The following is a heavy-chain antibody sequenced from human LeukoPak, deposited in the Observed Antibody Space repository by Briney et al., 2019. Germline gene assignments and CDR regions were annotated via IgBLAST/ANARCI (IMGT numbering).Heavy chain of an antibody. Sequence: GGSLRLSCAASGFTVSGNYMSWVRQAPGKGLEWVSGIYSAGSIYYADSVKGRFIISRDNSKNKLYLQMNGLRPEDTAVYYCARVDGVTRFDPWGQGTLVTVSS. J-gene: IGHJ5*02. CDR3: ARVDGVTRFDP. CDR1: GFTVSGNY. CDR2: IYSAGSI. V-gene: IGHV3-66*01. D-gene: IGHD2-21*02.